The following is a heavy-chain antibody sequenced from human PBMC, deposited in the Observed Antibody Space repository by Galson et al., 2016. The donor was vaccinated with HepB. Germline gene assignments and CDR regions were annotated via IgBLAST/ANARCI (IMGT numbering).Heavy chain of an antibody. CDR3: GRDRPGAAATALEV. CDR2: LDPRGGTA. Sequence: SVKVSCKASGYTFTDYLIHWVRQAPGQGPEWMGLLDPRGGTATFAPKFRPRVTMTRDTSTNTAHMGLSSLRSDDTAVYYCGRDRPGAAATALEVWGQGTLVT. V-gene: IGHV1-46*01. D-gene: IGHD6-13*01. CDR1: GYTFTDYL. J-gene: IGHJ4*02.